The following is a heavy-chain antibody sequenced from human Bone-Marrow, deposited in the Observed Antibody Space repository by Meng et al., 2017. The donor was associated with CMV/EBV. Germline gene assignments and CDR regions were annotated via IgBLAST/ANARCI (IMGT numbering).Heavy chain of an antibody. D-gene: IGHD3-10*01. CDR3: AKLPLTSPYGSGTNDAFDI. CDR1: GFTFSSYG. CDR2: IRYDGSNK. V-gene: IGHV3-30*02. J-gene: IGHJ3*02. Sequence: GGSLRLSCAESGFTFSSYGMHWVRQAPGKGLEWVAFIRYDGSNKYYADSVKGRFTISRDNSKNTLYLQMNSLRAEDTAVYYCAKLPLTSPYGSGTNDAFDIWGQGTMVTVSS.